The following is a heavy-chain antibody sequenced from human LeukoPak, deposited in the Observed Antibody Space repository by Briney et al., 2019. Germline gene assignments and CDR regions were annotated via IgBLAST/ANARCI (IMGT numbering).Heavy chain of an antibody. D-gene: IGHD3-22*01. CDR2: INVGNGNT. J-gene: IGHJ4*02. CDR3: ARSHNYDSSGYLDY. Sequence: ASVKVSCKASGYTFTSYAMHTVGQASGRRLEWVGWINVGNGNTKYSQKFQGRVTITRYTSASTAYMELSSQRSEDTAVYFCARSHNYDSSGYLDYWGQGTLVTV. V-gene: IGHV1-3*01. CDR1: GYTFTSYA.